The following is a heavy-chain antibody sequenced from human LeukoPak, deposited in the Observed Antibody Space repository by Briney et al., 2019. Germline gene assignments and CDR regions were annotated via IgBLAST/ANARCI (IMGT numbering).Heavy chain of an antibody. CDR3: ARAIRTDYYPYYFDY. D-gene: IGHD3/OR15-3a*01. V-gene: IGHV1-2*02. J-gene: IGHJ4*02. Sequence: ASVKVSCKASGYTFTGYYMHWVRQAPGQGLEWMGWINPNRGGTNYAQKFQGRVTMTRDTSISTAYMELSRLRSDDTAVYYCARAIRTDYYPYYFDYWGQGTLVTVSS. CDR1: GYTFTGYY. CDR2: INPNRGGT.